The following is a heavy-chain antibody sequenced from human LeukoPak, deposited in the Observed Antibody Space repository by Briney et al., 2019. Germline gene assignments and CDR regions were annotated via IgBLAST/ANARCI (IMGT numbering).Heavy chain of an antibody. CDR3: ATMQWLEGVDWFDP. D-gene: IGHD6-19*01. CDR1: GFIFSNYG. CDR2: IRYDESNK. V-gene: IGHV3-30*02. J-gene: IGHJ5*02. Sequence: GGSLRLSCAASGFIFSNYGMHWVRQAPGKGLEWVAFIRYDESNKFYADSVKGRFTISRDNSTNTLFLQMNSLRAEDTAVYYCATMQWLEGVDWFDPWGQGTLVTVSS.